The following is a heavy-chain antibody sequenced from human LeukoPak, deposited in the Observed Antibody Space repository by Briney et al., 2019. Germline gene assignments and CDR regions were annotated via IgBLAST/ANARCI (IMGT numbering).Heavy chain of an antibody. CDR2: ISGSGGST. CDR3: AKEFFGWAFDI. D-gene: IGHD3-3*01. J-gene: IGHJ3*02. CDR1: GIPFSRSG. Sequence: GGSLRLSCAASGIPFSRSGMHWVRQAPGKGLEWVSAISGSGGSTYYADSVKGRFTISRDNSKNTLYLQMNSLRAEDTAVYYCAKEFFGWAFDIWGQGTMVTVSS. V-gene: IGHV3-23*01.